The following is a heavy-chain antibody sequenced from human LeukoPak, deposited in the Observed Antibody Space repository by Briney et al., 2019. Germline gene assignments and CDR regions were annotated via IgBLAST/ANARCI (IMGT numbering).Heavy chain of an antibody. CDR2: IYYSGST. Sequence: SETLSLTCTVSGGSISISSYYWGWIRQPPGKGLEWIGSIYYSGSTYYNPSLKSRFTISVDTSKNQFSLKLSSVTAADTAVYYCARRRTTYYYDSSGYSQLVYYYYMDVWGKGTTVTVSS. CDR1: GGSISISSYY. V-gene: IGHV4-39*01. J-gene: IGHJ6*03. CDR3: ARRRTTYYYDSSGYSQLVYYYYMDV. D-gene: IGHD3-22*01.